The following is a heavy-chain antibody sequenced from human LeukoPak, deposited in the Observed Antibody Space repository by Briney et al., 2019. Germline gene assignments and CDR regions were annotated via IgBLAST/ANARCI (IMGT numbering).Heavy chain of an antibody. CDR2: ISGTGDDT. V-gene: IGHV3-23*01. CDR3: AKWAGDVTHANAWYGSLDH. D-gene: IGHD6-13*01. J-gene: IGHJ4*02. CDR1: EFTFRAYA. Sequence: GGSLRLSCAASEFTFRAYALTWVRQAPGKGLEWVCSISGTGDDTYYADSVKGRFTISRDNSKGTLFLLMSSLRAEDTAVYYCAKWAGDVTHANAWYGSLDHWGLGTPVTVSS.